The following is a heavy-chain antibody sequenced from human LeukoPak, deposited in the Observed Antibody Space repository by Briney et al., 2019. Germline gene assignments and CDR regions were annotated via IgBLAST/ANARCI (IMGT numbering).Heavy chain of an antibody. CDR2: IQSKTDGGPT. V-gene: IGHV3-15*01. J-gene: IGHJ4*02. D-gene: IGHD3-10*01. CDR3: TTDRGALTN. CDR1: GFTFSDAW. Sequence: PGGSLGLSCATSGFTFSDAWMSWVRQAPGKGLEWVGRIQSKTDGGPTDYAAPVKGRFTISRDDSKSTLYLQMNSLKAGDTAVYYCTTDRGALTNWGQGTLVTVSS.